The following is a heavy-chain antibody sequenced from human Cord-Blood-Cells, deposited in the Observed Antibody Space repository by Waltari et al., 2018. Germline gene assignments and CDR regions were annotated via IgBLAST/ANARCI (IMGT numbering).Heavy chain of an antibody. Sequence: QVQLVESGGGVVQPGRSLRLSCAASGFTFSSYAMPWVRQAPGKGVECVAVISYDGSNKCYADSVKGRFTISRDNSKNTLYLQMNSLRAEDTAVYYCARGGHIVVVVAATDYWGQGTLVTVSS. CDR1: GFTFSSYA. CDR3: ARGGHIVVVVAATDY. D-gene: IGHD2-15*01. J-gene: IGHJ4*02. V-gene: IGHV3-30-3*01. CDR2: ISYDGSNK.